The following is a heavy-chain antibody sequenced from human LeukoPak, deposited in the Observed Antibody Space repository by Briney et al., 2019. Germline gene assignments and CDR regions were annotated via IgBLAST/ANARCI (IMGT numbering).Heavy chain of an antibody. CDR3: ARVVRSGRDLGWFGP. Sequence: SETLSLTCTVSGGSIRSSTHYWGWIRQPPAKGLEWIGSIYYGGTTYYNPSLKSRVTISVDTSKNQFSLKLTSVTAADTAVYYCARVVRSGRDLGWFGPWGQGTLVTVSS. V-gene: IGHV4-39*07. D-gene: IGHD1-26*01. CDR2: IYYGGTT. J-gene: IGHJ5*02. CDR1: GGSIRSSTHY.